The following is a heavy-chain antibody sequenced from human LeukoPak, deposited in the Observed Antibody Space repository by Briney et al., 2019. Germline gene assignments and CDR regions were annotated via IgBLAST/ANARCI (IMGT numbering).Heavy chain of an antibody. CDR2: MNPNSGNT. J-gene: IGHJ3*02. V-gene: IGHV1-8*02. D-gene: IGHD3-22*01. CDR1: GGTFSSYA. CDR3: ARGDYDDAFDI. Sequence: EASVKVSCKASGGTFSSYAISWVRQAPGQGLEWMGWMNPNSGNTGYAQKFQGRVTMTRNTSISTAYMELSSLRSEDTAVYYCARGDYDDAFDIWGQGTMVTVSS.